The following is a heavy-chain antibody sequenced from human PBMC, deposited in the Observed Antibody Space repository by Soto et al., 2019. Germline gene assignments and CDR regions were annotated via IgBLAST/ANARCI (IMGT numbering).Heavy chain of an antibody. J-gene: IGHJ5*02. CDR3: ARVTSSHSSMIGVLVDHAKNWFVP. CDR1: GGTFSSYA. V-gene: IGHV1-69*01. Sequence: QVQLVQSGAEVKKPGSSVKFSCKASGGTFSSYAISWVRQAPEQGLEWMGGIIPIFGTANYAQKFQGRVTITADESTSTDYMEMSSLRSEDRAVYYFARVTSSHSSMIGVLVDHAKNWFVPWCQGALVAVSS. D-gene: IGHD2-8*02. CDR2: IIPIFGTA.